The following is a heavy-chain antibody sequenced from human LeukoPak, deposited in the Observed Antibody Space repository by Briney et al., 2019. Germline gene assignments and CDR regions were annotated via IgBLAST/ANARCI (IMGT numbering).Heavy chain of an antibody. V-gene: IGHV1-2*02. CDR2: INANSGAT. CDR3: ARDLDNSGWYQGWFDP. Sequence: GASVKVSCKASGYTFTGYYIHWVRQAPGQGLAWMGWINANSGATKYAQMFQGRVTMTRDTSISTAYMELSRLRSDDTAVYYCARDLDNSGWYQGWFDPWGQGTLVTVSS. J-gene: IGHJ5*02. CDR1: GYTFTGYY. D-gene: IGHD6-19*01.